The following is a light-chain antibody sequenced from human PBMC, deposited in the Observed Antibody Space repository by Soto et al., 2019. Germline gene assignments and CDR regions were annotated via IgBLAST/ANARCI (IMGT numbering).Light chain of an antibody. J-gene: IGLJ2*01. V-gene: IGLV1-44*01. CDR1: SSKIGSNT. CDR2: GNN. Sequence: QSVLTQPPSASGTPGQRVTISCSASSSKIGSNTVNWYQQLPGTAPKLLIYGNNQRPSGVPDRFSGSRSGTSASLAISGLHSEDEADYYCAAWDDSLNGLVVFGGGTKLTVL. CDR3: AAWDDSLNGLVV.